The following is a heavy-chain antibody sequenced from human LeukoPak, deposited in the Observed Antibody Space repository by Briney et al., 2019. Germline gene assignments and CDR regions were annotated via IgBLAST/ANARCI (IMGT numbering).Heavy chain of an antibody. CDR3: AREGGYDPFEY. V-gene: IGHV3-74*01. CDR1: GFTFSSHG. D-gene: IGHD5-12*01. Sequence: GRSLRLSCAASGFTFSSHGMHWVRQAPGKGLVWVSRINSDGSSATYADSVKGRFTISRDNAKNTLYLQMNSLRAEDTAVYYCAREGGYDPFEYWGQGTLVTVSS. J-gene: IGHJ4*02. CDR2: INSDGSSA.